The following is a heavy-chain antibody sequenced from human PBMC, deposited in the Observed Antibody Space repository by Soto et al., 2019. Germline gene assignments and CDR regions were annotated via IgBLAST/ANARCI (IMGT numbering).Heavy chain of an antibody. CDR3: AKEVVVAATTDAYHFDY. J-gene: IGHJ4*02. D-gene: IGHD2-15*01. Sequence: GGSLRLSCAASGFTFSSYAMSWVRQAPGKGLVWVSAISGSGGSTYYADSVKGRFTISRDNSKNTLYLQMNSLRAEDTAVYYCAKEVVVAATTDAYHFDYWGQGTLVTVSS. CDR2: ISGSGGST. V-gene: IGHV3-23*01. CDR1: GFTFSSYA.